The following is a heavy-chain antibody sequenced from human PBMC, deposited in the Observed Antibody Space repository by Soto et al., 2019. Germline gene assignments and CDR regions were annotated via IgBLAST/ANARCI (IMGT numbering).Heavy chain of an antibody. D-gene: IGHD2-2*01. Sequence: ASVKVSCKASGYTFSGYGISWVRQAPGQGLEWVGWIYPYNDNTRYAQKLQGRVTMTTDTSTSTAHMELRSLTSDDTAVYYCARDIVVVPAARSRLNGMDVWGQGTTVTVSS. V-gene: IGHV1-18*04. CDR2: IYPYNDNT. CDR3: ARDIVVVPAARSRLNGMDV. CDR1: GYTFSGYG. J-gene: IGHJ6*02.